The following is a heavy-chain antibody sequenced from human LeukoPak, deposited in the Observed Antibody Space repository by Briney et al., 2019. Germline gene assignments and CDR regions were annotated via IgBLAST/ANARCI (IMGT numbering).Heavy chain of an antibody. V-gene: IGHV3-23*01. CDR2: ISGSGGST. D-gene: IGHD6-19*01. CDR1: GFTFSSYA. Sequence: PGGSLRLSCAASGFTFSSYAMSWVRQAPGKGLEWVSAISGSGGSTYYADSVKGRFTISRDNSKDTLYLQMNSLRAEDTAVYYCAKDRDSSGWYDYWGQGTLVTVSS. CDR3: AKDRDSSGWYDY. J-gene: IGHJ4*02.